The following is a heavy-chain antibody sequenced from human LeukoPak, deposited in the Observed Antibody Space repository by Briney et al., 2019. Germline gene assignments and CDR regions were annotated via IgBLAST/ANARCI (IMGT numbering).Heavy chain of an antibody. D-gene: IGHD1-1*01. V-gene: IGHV4-31*03. J-gene: IGHJ4*02. CDR3: ARAGLDYYDT. CDR1: GGSISSGGYS. Sequence: SQTLSLTCTVSGGSISSGGYSWSWIRQHPGKGLEWIGCIYYSGGTYYSPSLKSRVTISVDTSKNQFSLKLSSVTAADTAVYYCARAGLDYYDTWGQGTLVTVSS. CDR2: IYYSGGT.